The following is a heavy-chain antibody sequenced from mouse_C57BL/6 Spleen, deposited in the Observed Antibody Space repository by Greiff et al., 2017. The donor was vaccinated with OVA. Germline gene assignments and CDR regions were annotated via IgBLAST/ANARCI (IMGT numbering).Heavy chain of an antibody. CDR3: ARHEEMRYYGSSYVEYVDY. V-gene: IGHV1-62-2*01. CDR2: FYPGSGSI. Sequence: QVQLKQSGAELVKPGASVKLSCKASGYTFTEYTIHWVKQRSGQGLEWIGWFYPGSGSIKYNEKFKDKATLTADKSSSTVYMELSRLTSEDSAVYFCARHEEMRYYGSSYVEYVDYWGQGTTLTVSS. J-gene: IGHJ2*01. D-gene: IGHD1-1*01. CDR1: GYTFTEYT.